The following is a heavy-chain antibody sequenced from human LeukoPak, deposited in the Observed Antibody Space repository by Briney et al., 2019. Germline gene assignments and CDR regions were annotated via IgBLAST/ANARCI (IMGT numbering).Heavy chain of an antibody. Sequence: SETLSLTGTVSGGSISSYYWSWIRQPPGKGLEWIGYIYYSGSTKYKPSLKSRVPISVDTSKNQFSVKLSSVTAADTAVYYCARGRFLDAFDIWGQGTMVTVSS. CDR2: IYYSGST. D-gene: IGHD3-3*01. CDR1: GGSISSYY. V-gene: IGHV4-59*01. J-gene: IGHJ3*02. CDR3: ARGRFLDAFDI.